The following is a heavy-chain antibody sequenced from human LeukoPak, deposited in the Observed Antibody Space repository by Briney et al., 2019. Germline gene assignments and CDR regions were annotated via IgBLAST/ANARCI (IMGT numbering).Heavy chain of an antibody. CDR1: GFTFNIYS. CDR3: ARPSGSSWYPAFDM. J-gene: IGHJ3*02. CDR2: ISRSSDTT. D-gene: IGHD6-13*01. V-gene: IGHV3-48*04. Sequence: PGGSLRLSCAASGFTFNIYSMNWVRQAPGKGLEWVSYISRSSDTTWYADSVKGRFTVSRDNAKNSLFLEMNSLGAEDTAVYYCARPSGSSWYPAFDMWGQGTMVTVSS.